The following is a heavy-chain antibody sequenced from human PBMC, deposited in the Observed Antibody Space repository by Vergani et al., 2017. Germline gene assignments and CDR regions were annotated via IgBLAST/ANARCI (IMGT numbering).Heavy chain of an antibody. CDR2: ISSSSSTI. V-gene: IGHV3-48*01. Sequence: EVQLVESGGGLVQPGGSLRLSCAASGFTFSSYSMNWVRQAPGKGLEWVSYISSSSSTIYYADSVKGRFTISRDNAKNSLYLQMNSLRAEDTAVYYCARGLIVVVTPSYDIGGKGTMVTVSS. CDR3: ARGLIVVVTPSYDI. CDR1: GFTFSSYS. J-gene: IGHJ3*02. D-gene: IGHD3-22*01.